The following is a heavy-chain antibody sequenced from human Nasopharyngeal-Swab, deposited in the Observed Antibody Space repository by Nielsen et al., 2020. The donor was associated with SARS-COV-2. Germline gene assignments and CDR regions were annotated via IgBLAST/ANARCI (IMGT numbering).Heavy chain of an antibody. J-gene: IGHJ4*02. D-gene: IGHD5-12*01. CDR2: IVVGSGNT. Sequence: SVKVSCKASGFTFTSSAVQWVRQARGQRLEWIGWIVVGSGNTNYAQKFQERVTITRDMSTSTAYMELSSLRSEDTAVYYCARSSHQSEGYAFDYWGQGTLVTVSS. CDR3: ARSSHQSEGYAFDY. V-gene: IGHV1-58*01. CDR1: GFTFTSSA.